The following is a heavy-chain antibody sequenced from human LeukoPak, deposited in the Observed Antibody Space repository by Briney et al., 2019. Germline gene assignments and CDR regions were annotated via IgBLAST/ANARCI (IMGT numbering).Heavy chain of an antibody. J-gene: IGHJ4*02. Sequence: GGSLRLSCAASGFTVGSSYMTWIRQAPGKGLEWVACFYSGDSTFYADSVEGRFTISRDTSTNTLYLQMNKLTADDTAVYYCARALGSGTYYDWGQGTLVTVSS. D-gene: IGHD1-26*01. CDR2: FYSGDST. CDR3: ARALGSGTYYD. CDR1: GFTVGSSY. V-gene: IGHV3-53*01.